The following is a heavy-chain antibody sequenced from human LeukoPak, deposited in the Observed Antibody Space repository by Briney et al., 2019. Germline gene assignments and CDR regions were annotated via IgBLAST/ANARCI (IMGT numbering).Heavy chain of an antibody. CDR3: ARTPGVVVVKTFYCMDV. D-gene: IGHD2-15*01. Sequence: GASVKVSCKTFGYTFTSDGISWVRQAPGQGLEWMGWIGTYKGNTNYAQMFQGRVTMTTDTSTSTAYMELKNLRSDDTAVYYCARTPGVVVVKTFYCMDVWGQGTTVTVSS. CDR1: GYTFTSDG. V-gene: IGHV1-18*01. J-gene: IGHJ6*02. CDR2: IGTYKGNT.